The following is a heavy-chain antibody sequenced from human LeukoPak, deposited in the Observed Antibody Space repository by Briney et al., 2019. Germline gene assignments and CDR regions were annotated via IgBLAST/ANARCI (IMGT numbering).Heavy chain of an antibody. CDR1: GYIFTGYY. D-gene: IGHD6-13*01. CDR3: ARGAAAGSNWFDP. J-gene: IGHJ5*02. CDR2: INPNSGDT. Sequence: ASVKVSCKASGYIFTGYYMHWVRQAPGQGLEWMGWINPNSGDTNYAQKFQGRVTMTRDMSISTAYMEVSSLRSGDTAVYYCARGAAAGSNWFDPWGQGTLVTVSS. V-gene: IGHV1-2*02.